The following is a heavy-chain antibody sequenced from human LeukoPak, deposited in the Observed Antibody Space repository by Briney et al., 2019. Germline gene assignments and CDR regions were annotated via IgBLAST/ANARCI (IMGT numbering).Heavy chain of an antibody. Sequence: SETLSLTCAVYGGSFSGYYWSWIRQPPGKGLEWIGEINHSGSTNYNPSLKSRVTISVDTSKNQFSLKLSSVTAADTAVYYCARRLPLYSGKGGNFDYWGQGTLVTVSS. CDR3: ARRLPLYSGKGGNFDY. CDR2: INHSGST. V-gene: IGHV4-34*01. J-gene: IGHJ4*02. D-gene: IGHD5-12*01. CDR1: GGSFSGYY.